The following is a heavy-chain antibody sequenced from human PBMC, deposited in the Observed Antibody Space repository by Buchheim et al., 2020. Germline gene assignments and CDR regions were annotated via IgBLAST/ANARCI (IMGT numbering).Heavy chain of an antibody. CDR2: ISVGGGST. J-gene: IGHJ6*02. D-gene: IGHD4-23*01. CDR1: GFTFRKYA. Sequence: EVQLWESGGGLAQPGGSLRLSCTASGFTFRKYAMSWVRQAPGKGLEWVSAISVGGGSTYYADSVKGRFTISRDNSQTTLFLQMSSLRVDDTAVYYCAKAVEYGGNSYYYYGMDVWGQGTT. V-gene: IGHV3-23*01. CDR3: AKAVEYGGNSYYYYGMDV.